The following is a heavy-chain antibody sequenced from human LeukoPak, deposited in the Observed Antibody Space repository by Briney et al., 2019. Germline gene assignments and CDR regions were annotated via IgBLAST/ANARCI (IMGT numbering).Heavy chain of an antibody. D-gene: IGHD6-19*01. CDR1: GXTLSVYW. J-gene: IGHJ5*02. V-gene: IGHV3-74*01. CDR3: VRGIEVAGTFSWFDP. CDR2: INKDGSST. Sequence: GGPLRLSCAASGXTLSVYWVHWVRQAPGKGLVWLSRINKDGSSTTYADSVKGRFTISRDNAKNTLYLQMNSLRAEDTAIYYCVRGIEVAGTFSWFDPWGQGTLVTVSS.